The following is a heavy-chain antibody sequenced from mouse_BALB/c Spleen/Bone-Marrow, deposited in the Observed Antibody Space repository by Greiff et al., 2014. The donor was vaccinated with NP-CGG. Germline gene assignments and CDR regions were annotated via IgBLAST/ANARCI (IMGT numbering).Heavy chain of an antibody. J-gene: IGHJ4*01. Sequence: EVKLMESGGGLVKPGGSLKLSCAASGFTFSSYAMSWVRQTPEKRLEWVASISSGGSTYCPDSVKGRFTISRDNARNILYLQMSSLRSEDTAMYYCARYDYDGAYAMDYWGQGTSVTVSS. CDR2: ISSGGST. V-gene: IGHV5-6-5*01. D-gene: IGHD2-4*01. CDR1: GFTFSSYA. CDR3: ARYDYDGAYAMDY.